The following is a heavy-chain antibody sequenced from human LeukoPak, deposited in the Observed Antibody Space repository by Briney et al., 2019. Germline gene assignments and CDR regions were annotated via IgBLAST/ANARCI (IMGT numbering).Heavy chain of an antibody. CDR1: GYTFTGYY. Sequence: ASVKVSCKASGYTFTGYYMHWVRQAPGQGLEWMGWINPNSGGTNYAQKFQGRVTMTRDTSISTAYMELSRLRSDDTAVYYCARAYDSSGYYVTFDYWGQGTLVTVSS. CDR3: ARAYDSSGYYVTFDY. V-gene: IGHV1-2*02. D-gene: IGHD3-22*01. J-gene: IGHJ4*02. CDR2: INPNSGGT.